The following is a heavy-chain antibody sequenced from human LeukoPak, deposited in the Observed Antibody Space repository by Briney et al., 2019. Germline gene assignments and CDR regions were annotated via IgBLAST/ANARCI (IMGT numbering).Heavy chain of an antibody. CDR1: GGSFSGYY. V-gene: IGHV4-34*01. J-gene: IGHJ4*02. Sequence: SETLSLTCAVYGGSFSGYYWSWIRQPPGKGLEWIGEINHSGSTNYNPSLKSRVTISVDTSKNQFSLKLSSVTAADTAVYYCARDSDDTSGKFDYWGQGTLVTVSS. CDR3: ARDSDDTSGKFDY. CDR2: INHSGST. D-gene: IGHD3-22*01.